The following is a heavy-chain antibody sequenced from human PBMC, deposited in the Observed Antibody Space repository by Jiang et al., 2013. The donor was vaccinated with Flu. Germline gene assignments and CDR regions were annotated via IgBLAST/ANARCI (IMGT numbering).Heavy chain of an antibody. CDR2: IYPGDSDT. D-gene: IGHD4-17*01. CDR3: ARANSGGSGEHDYGDYVGHFDY. J-gene: IGHJ4*02. V-gene: IGHV5-51*01. Sequence: GAEVKKPGESLKISCKGSGYTFTKYWIAWVRQMPGEGLEWMGIIYPGDSDTRYSPSFQGQVTISADKSISTAYLQWSSLKASDTAMYYCARANSGGSGEHDYGDYVGHFDYWGQGTLVTVSS. CDR1: GYTFTKYW.